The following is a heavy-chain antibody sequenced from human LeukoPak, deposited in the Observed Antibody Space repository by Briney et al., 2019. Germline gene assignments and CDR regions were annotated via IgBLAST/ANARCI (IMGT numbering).Heavy chain of an antibody. CDR3: ARLVSGSYRYYFGY. CDR1: GGSISSSSYY. J-gene: IGHJ4*02. V-gene: IGHV4-39*01. Sequence: SETLSLTCTVSGGSISSSSYYWGWIRQPPGKGLEWIGSIYYSGSTYYNPSLKSRVTISVDTSKNQFSLKLSSVTAADTAVYYCARLVSGSYRYYFGYWGQGTLVTVSS. CDR2: IYYSGST. D-gene: IGHD1-26*01.